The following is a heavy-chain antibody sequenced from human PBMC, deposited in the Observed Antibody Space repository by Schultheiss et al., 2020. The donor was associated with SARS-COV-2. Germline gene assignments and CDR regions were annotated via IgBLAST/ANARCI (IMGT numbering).Heavy chain of an antibody. Sequence: SETLSLTCAVYGGSFSGYYWSWIRQPPGKGLEWIGEINHSGSTNYNPSLRSRVDMSVDTSKNQFSLKLSSVTAADTAVYYCARGRIAAAGNWFDPWGQGTLVTVSS. CDR1: GGSFSGYY. CDR2: INHSGST. V-gene: IGHV4-34*01. J-gene: IGHJ5*02. D-gene: IGHD6-13*01. CDR3: ARGRIAAAGNWFDP.